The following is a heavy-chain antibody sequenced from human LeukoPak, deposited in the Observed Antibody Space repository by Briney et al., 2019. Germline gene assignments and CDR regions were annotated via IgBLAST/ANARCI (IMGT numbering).Heavy chain of an antibody. D-gene: IGHD3-22*01. CDR2: INPNSGGT. Sequence: ASVKVSCKASGYTFTSYDINWVRQATGQGLEWMGWINPNSGGTNYAQKFQGWVTMTRDTSISTAYMELSRLRSDDTAVYYCARDRTVYDSDGGAFDIWGQGTMVTVSS. CDR1: GYTFTSYD. J-gene: IGHJ3*02. CDR3: ARDRTVYDSDGGAFDI. V-gene: IGHV1-2*04.